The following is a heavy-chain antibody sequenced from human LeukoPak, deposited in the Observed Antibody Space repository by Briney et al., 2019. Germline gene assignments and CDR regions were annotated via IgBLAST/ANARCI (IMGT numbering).Heavy chain of an antibody. V-gene: IGHV4-34*01. Sequence: PSETLSLTCAVYGGSFSGYYWSWIRQPPGKGLEWIGEINHSGSTNYNPSLKSRVTISVDTSKNQFSLKLSSVTAADTAVYYCASRDSSGYWWGQGTLVTVSS. D-gene: IGHD3-22*01. J-gene: IGHJ4*02. CDR2: INHSGST. CDR3: ASRDSSGYW. CDR1: GGSFSGYY.